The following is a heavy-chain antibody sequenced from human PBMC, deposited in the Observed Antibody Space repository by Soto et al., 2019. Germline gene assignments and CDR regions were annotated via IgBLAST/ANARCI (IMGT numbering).Heavy chain of an antibody. CDR3: ARRGGGTVAGSDWFQP. J-gene: IGHJ5*02. D-gene: IGHD6-19*01. CDR1: GYSFTSYW. V-gene: IGHV5-51*01. CDR2: IHPGDSDT. Sequence: PGESLKISCKGSGYSFTSYWIGWVRQTPGKGLEWMGIIHPGDSDTRYSPSFQGQVTISADKSITTAYLQWRSLKASDTAMYYCARRGGGTVAGSDWFQPWGQGTLVTVSS.